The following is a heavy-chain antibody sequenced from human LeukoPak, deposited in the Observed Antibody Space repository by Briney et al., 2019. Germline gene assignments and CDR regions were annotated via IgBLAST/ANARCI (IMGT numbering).Heavy chain of an antibody. CDR3: ARGRFLRWLQPYYFDC. D-gene: IGHD5-24*01. CDR2: IHYSGST. Sequence: SETLSLTCTVSGGSLSSYYWSWIRQPPGKELEWIAYIHYSGSTNYNPSLMSRVSISIDTSKNQFSLKVSSVTAADTAVYYCARGRFLRWLQPYYFDCWGQGTLVTVSS. CDR1: GGSLSSYY. V-gene: IGHV4-59*01. J-gene: IGHJ4*02.